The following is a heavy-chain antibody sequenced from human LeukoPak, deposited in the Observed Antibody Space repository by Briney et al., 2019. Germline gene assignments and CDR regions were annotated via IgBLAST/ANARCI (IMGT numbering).Heavy chain of an antibody. Sequence: GGSLSLSCVGSGFTFSNHALHWVRPFPGKRLEYVSAISNNGRSTHYTDSVKGRFTVSRDNSKETVYLQLGSLRPEDTALYYCARGLSGAPDYWGRGTLVTVSS. CDR1: GFTFSNHA. D-gene: IGHD3-10*01. CDR2: ISNNGRST. J-gene: IGHJ1*01. CDR3: ARGLSGAPDY. V-gene: IGHV3-64*02.